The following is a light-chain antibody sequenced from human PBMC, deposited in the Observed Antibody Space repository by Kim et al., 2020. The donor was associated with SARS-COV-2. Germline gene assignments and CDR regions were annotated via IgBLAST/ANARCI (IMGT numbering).Light chain of an antibody. CDR2: GTS. CDR1: QTITSSS. CDR3: QHYGSSLWT. J-gene: IGKJ1*01. Sequence: GERASLSCRTSQTITSSSVGWYQQKPGQAPRRLIYGTSTRATGIPDRFSGSGSGKEFSLTISRLEAEDFAVFYCQHYGSSLWTFGQGTKVDIK. V-gene: IGKV3-20*01.